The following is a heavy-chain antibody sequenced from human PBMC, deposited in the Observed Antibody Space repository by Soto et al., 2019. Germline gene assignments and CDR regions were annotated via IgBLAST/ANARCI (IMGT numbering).Heavy chain of an antibody. D-gene: IGHD1-1*01. CDR1: GLKFSDAW. J-gene: IGHJ3*01. Sequence: EVHLVESGGGLVKPGGSLRLSCVVSGLKFSDAWVHWVRQVPGKGLEWVGRIKGTPMGAPTEHAAPVKGRLSISRVDSENTVYLQMNGLKTEDTGMYYCSWQSRGNHDVFNVWGQGTMVTVSS. CDR2: IKGTPMGAPT. CDR3: SWQSRGNHDVFNV. V-gene: IGHV3-15*07.